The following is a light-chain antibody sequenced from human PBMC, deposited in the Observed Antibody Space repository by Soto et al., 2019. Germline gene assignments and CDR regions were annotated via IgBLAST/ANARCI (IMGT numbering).Light chain of an antibody. CDR1: QGVSSY. V-gene: IGKV1-8*01. Sequence: AIRMTQSPSSFSASTGDRVTITCRASQGVSSYLAWYQQKPGKAPKLLIYAASTLQSGVPSGFSGSGSGTDFTLTISCLQSEDFATYYCQQYYSDPPTFGQGNKVEIK. CDR3: QQYYSDPPT. J-gene: IGKJ1*01. CDR2: AAS.